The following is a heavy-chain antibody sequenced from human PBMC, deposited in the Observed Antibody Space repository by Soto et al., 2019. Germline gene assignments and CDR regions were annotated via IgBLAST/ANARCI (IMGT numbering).Heavy chain of an antibody. CDR2: INSDGSTT. D-gene: IGHD3-3*01. Sequence: PGGSLRLSCAVSGFTFSSHWMHWVRQAPGKGLMWVSRINSDGSTTNYADSVKGRFTISRDNAKKTLYLQMNSLRVDDTAVYYCARDSSPYYDFWSGFCTYFDFWGQGALVTVSS. J-gene: IGHJ4*02. V-gene: IGHV3-74*01. CDR1: GFTFSSHW. CDR3: ARDSSPYYDFWSGFCTYFDF.